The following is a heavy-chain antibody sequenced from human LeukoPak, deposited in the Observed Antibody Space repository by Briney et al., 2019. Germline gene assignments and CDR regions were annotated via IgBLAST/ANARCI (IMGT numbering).Heavy chain of an antibody. J-gene: IGHJ4*02. CDR3: ANIVGDYGLGSLAPGFDY. CDR1: GFTFSSYA. Sequence: PGGSLRLSCAASGFTFSSYAMSWVRQAPGKGLEWVSAISGSGGSTYYADSVKGRFTISRDNSKNTLYLQMNSLRAEDTAVYYCANIVGDYGLGSLAPGFDYWGQGTLVTVSS. CDR2: ISGSGGST. D-gene: IGHD4-17*01. V-gene: IGHV3-23*01.